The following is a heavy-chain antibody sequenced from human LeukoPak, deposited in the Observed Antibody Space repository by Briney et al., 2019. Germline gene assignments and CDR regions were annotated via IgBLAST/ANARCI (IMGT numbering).Heavy chain of an antibody. CDR3: ARGASGYFDY. CDR2: IIPILGIA. Sequence: VKVSCKASGGTFSSYAISWVRQAPGQGLEWIGRIIPILGIANYAQKFQGRVTITADKSTSTAYMELSSLRSEDTAVYYCARGASGYFDYWGQGTLVTVSS. CDR1: GGTFSSYA. D-gene: IGHD7-27*01. V-gene: IGHV1-69*04. J-gene: IGHJ4*02.